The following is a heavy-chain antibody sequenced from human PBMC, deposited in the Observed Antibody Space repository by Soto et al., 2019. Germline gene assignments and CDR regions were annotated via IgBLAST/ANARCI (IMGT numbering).Heavy chain of an antibody. CDR2: ISGSGGTT. V-gene: IGHV3-23*01. CDR3: AKDRHYGSGTYSDSYLDY. D-gene: IGHD3-10*01. Sequence: EVQLLESGGGLVQPGGSMRLSCGGSGFTFNSYAMTWVRQAPGKGLEWVSAISGSGGTTYYANSVKGRFTISRDLSKDTLYLQMNSLRAEDTAIYYCAKDRHYGSGTYSDSYLDYWGQRTLVTVSS. CDR1: GFTFNSYA. J-gene: IGHJ4*02.